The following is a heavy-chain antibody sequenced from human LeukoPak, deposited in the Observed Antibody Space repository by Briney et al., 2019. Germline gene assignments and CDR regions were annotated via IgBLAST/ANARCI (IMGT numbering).Heavy chain of an antibody. CDR1: GFTFSSYG. V-gene: IGHV3-30*18. CDR3: AKDPASGYDFWSGYSYGMDV. CDR2: ISYDGSNK. J-gene: IGHJ6*02. D-gene: IGHD3-3*01. Sequence: GGSLRLSCAASGFTFSSYGMHWVRQAPGKGLEWVAVISYDGSNKYYADSVKGRFTISRDNSKNTLYLQMNSLRAEGTAVYYCAKDPASGYDFWSGYSYGMDVWGQGTTVTVSS.